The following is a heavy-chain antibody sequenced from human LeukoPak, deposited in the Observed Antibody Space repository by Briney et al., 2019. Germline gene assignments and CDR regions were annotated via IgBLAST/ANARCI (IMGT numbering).Heavy chain of an antibody. J-gene: IGHJ4*02. V-gene: IGHV4-39*01. CDR1: GGSISSSSYY. CDR3: ASSSYDILTGYYHDY. Sequence: SETLSLTCTVSGGSISSSSYYWGWIRQPPGKGLEWIGSIYYSGSTYYDPSLKSRVPISVDTSKNQFSLKLSSVTAADTAVYYCASSSYDILTGYYHDYWGQGTLVTVSS. D-gene: IGHD3-9*01. CDR2: IYYSGST.